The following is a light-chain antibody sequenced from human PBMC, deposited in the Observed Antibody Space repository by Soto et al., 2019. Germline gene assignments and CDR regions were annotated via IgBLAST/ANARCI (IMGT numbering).Light chain of an antibody. CDR1: QSVSSSY. CDR3: QQYGSSSET. Sequence: EIVLTQSPGTLSLSPGERATLSCRPSQSVSSSYLAWYQQKPGQAPRLLIYGASSRATGIPDRFSGSGSGTDFTLTISRLEPEDFAVYYCQQYGSSSETFGQGTKVDIK. CDR2: GAS. J-gene: IGKJ1*01. V-gene: IGKV3-20*01.